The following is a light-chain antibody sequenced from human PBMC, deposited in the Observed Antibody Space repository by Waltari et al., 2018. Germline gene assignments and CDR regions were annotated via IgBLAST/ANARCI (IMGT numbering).Light chain of an antibody. CDR2: WAS. CDR1: QSVLYSSNNKNY. Sequence: DIVMPQPPDSLAVSLGARATTTCKSTQSVLYSSNNKNYVAWYQQKPGQPPKLLIYWASTRESGVPDRFSGSGSGTDFTLTISSLQAEDVAVYYCQQYYSTPITFGQGTRLEIK. J-gene: IGKJ5*01. CDR3: QQYYSTPIT. V-gene: IGKV4-1*01.